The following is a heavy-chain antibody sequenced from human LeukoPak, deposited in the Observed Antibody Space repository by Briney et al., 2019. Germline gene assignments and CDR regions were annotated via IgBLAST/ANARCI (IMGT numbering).Heavy chain of an antibody. J-gene: IGHJ4*02. Sequence: SVKVSCKASGGTFSSYVISWVRQAPGQGLEWMGGIIPVFGTAKYAQNFQGRVTITADESTSTAYMELSSLRSEDTAVYYCATPGDSSSWYLYWGQGTLVTVSS. D-gene: IGHD6-13*01. CDR3: ATPGDSSSWYLY. CDR2: IIPVFGTA. CDR1: GGTFSSYV. V-gene: IGHV1-69*13.